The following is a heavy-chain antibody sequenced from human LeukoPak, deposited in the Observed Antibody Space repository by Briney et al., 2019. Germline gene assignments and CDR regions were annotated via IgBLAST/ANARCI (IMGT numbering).Heavy chain of an antibody. J-gene: IGHJ4*02. D-gene: IGHD2-15*01. CDR3: ARYCSGGSCYYNYFDY. CDR1: GGSISSGGYS. V-gene: IGHV4-30-2*01. CDR2: IYHSGST. Sequence: PSQTLSLTCAVSGGSISSGGYSWSWIRQPPGKGLEWIGYIYHSGSTYYNPSLKSRVTISVDRSKNQFSLKLSSVTAADTAVYYCARYCSGGSCYYNYFDYWGQGTLVTVSS.